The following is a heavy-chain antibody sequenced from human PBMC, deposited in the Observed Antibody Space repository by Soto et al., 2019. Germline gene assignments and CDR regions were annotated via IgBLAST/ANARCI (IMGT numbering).Heavy chain of an antibody. CDR2: VKSDGST. D-gene: IGHD3-10*01. CDR3: ERGIRGHYVSVV. CDR1: GFTFSSYW. J-gene: IGHJ3*01. V-gene: IGHV3-74*01. Sequence: EVQLVESGGDLVQPGGSLRLSCAASGFTFSSYWMHWVRQAPGRGLVWVSRVKSDGSTYYADSVKGRFTISRDNAKNRRYRKRKSLTVEDTAGYYCERGIRGHYVSVVWGKGTMVPVSP.